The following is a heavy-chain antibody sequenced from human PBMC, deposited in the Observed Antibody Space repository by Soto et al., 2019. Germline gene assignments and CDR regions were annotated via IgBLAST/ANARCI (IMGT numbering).Heavy chain of an antibody. CDR3: ARGTPPLTAGAFDI. CDR2: ISSSGSTI. D-gene: IGHD6-13*01. Sequence: PWWSLRLSCAASVFTFSSYEMNWVRQAPGKGLEWVSYISSSGSTIYYADSVKGRFTISRDNAKNSLYLQMNSLRAEDTAVYYCARGTPPLTAGAFDIWGQGTMVTVSS. CDR1: VFTFSSYE. J-gene: IGHJ3*02. V-gene: IGHV3-48*03.